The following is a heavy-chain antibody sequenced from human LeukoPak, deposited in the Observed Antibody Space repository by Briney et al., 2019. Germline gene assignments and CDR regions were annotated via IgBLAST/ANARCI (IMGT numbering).Heavy chain of an antibody. D-gene: IGHD5-24*01. V-gene: IGHV3-23*01. J-gene: IGHJ4*02. CDR1: GFTFSSYA. CDR2: ISGSGSST. CDR3: AKRDGYNSNPLKD. Sequence: GGSLRLSCAASGFTFSSYAMSWVRQAPGKGLEWVSAISGSGSSTYYADSVKGRFTISRDNSKNTLYLQMNSLRAEYTALYYCAKRDGYNSNPLKDWGQGTLVTVSS.